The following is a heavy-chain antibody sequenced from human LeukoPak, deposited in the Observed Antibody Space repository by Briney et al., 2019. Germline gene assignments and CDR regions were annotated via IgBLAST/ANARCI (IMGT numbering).Heavy chain of an antibody. D-gene: IGHD3/OR15-3a*01. J-gene: IGHJ6*03. Sequence: GGSLRLSCAASGFNFNTYTMKWVRQAPGKGLEWVSSISSGSSSIHYADSVKGRFTISRDNAKNSLFLQMNRLRAEDTAVYYCAKIGIMVSGPGDYYMDVWGKGTTVTVSS. CDR3: AKIGIMVSGPGDYYMDV. V-gene: IGHV3-21*01. CDR1: GFNFNTYT. CDR2: ISSGSSSI.